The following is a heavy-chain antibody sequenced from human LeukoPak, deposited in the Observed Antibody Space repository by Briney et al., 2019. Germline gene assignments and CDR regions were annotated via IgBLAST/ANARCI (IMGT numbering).Heavy chain of an antibody. CDR3: TRIKGCSSTNCHYDY. J-gene: IGHJ4*02. Sequence: GRSLRLSCTGSGFTFDDYALTWVRQAPGKGLEWLGFIRPKSYGGTTEYAASVKGRFAVSRDDSTSIAYLQMNNLETEDTAVSYCTRIKGCSSTNCHYDYWGQGTLVTVSS. V-gene: IGHV3-49*04. CDR1: GFTFDDYA. D-gene: IGHD2-2*01. CDR2: IRPKSYGGTT.